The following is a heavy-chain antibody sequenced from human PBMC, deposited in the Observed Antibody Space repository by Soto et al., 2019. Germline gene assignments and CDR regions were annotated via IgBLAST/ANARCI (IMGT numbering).Heavy chain of an antibody. V-gene: IGHV4-30-4*01. Sequence: SETLSLTCTVSGGSISSGDYYWSWIRQTPGKDLEWIGYIYYSGSTYYNPSLKSRVTISVDTSKNQFSLKLSSVTAADTAVYYCARVERDMVATTGWFDPWGQGTLVTVSS. CDR1: GGSISSGDYY. D-gene: IGHD5-12*01. CDR2: IYYSGST. J-gene: IGHJ5*02. CDR3: ARVERDMVATTGWFDP.